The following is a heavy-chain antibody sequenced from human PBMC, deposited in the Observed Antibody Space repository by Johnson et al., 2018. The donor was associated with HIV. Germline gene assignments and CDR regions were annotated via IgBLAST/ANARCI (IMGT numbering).Heavy chain of an antibody. V-gene: IGHV3-30-3*01. J-gene: IGHJ3*02. CDR1: GFTFRSYA. D-gene: IGHD6-19*01. Sequence: VQLVESGGGVVQPGRSLRLSCAASGFTFRSYAMHWVRQAPGKGLEWVAVISYHGTNKYYADSVKGRFTISRDNSKNTLYLQMNSLRAEDTAVYYCARDRIAVAQGAFDIWGQGTMVIVSS. CDR3: ARDRIAVAQGAFDI. CDR2: ISYHGTNK.